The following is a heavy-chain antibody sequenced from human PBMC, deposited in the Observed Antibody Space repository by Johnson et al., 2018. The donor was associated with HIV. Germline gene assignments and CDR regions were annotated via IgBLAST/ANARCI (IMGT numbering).Heavy chain of an antibody. CDR2: IRYDGSNK. J-gene: IGHJ3*02. D-gene: IGHD3-22*01. Sequence: QVQLVESGGGLVQPGGSLRLSCAASAFTFSSYGMHWVRQAPGKGLEWVAFIRYDGSNKYYADSVQGRFTISRDNSKNTLYLQMNSLRAEDTAVYYCAKDYYDSSGDAFDIWGQGTMVTVSS. CDR3: AKDYYDSSGDAFDI. CDR1: AFTFSSYG. V-gene: IGHV3-30*02.